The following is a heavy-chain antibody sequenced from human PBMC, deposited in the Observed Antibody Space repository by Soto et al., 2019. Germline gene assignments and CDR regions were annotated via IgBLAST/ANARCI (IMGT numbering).Heavy chain of an antibody. CDR1: GYTFTSYY. Sequence: ASVKVSCKASGYTFTSYYMHWVRQAPGQGLEWMGWISGFNDDTNHAQKFQGRVTVTKDTSTSTAYMELRSLKSDDTAVYYCARSGSYYPARNWFGPWGQGTLVTVSS. D-gene: IGHD3-10*01. CDR3: ARSGSYYPARNWFGP. CDR2: ISGFNDDT. V-gene: IGHV1-18*04. J-gene: IGHJ5*02.